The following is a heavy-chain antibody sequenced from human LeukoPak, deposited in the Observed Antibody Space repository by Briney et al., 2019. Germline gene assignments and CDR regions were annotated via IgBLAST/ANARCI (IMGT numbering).Heavy chain of an antibody. CDR2: LSKSGNT. J-gene: IGHJ3*02. V-gene: IGHV4-59*08. Sequence: SETLSLTCTVSGGSISSYYWSWIRLPPGKGLEWIGYLSKSGNTNYSPSLKSRVTISVDTSKNQFSLKLSSVTAADTAVYYCAKAGFNDAFDIWGQGTMVTVSS. CDR3: AKAGFNDAFDI. CDR1: GGSISSYY.